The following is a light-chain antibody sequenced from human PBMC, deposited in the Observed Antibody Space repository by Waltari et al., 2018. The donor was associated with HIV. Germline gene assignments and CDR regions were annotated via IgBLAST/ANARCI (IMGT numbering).Light chain of an antibody. CDR2: DNN. CDR3: GSWDSSLSAVV. J-gene: IGLJ2*01. Sequence: QSVLTQPPSVSAVPGQKVTISCSGCSSNIGNNYVSWYQQLPGTAPKLLIYDNNKRPLGIPDRFACSKSGTSATLGITGLQTGDEADYYCGSWDSSLSAVVFGGGTKLTVL. V-gene: IGLV1-51*01. CDR1: SSNIGNNY.